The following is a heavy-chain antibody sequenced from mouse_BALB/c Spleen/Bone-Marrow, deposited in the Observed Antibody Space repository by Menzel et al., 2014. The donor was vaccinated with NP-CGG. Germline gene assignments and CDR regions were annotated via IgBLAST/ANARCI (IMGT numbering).Heavy chain of an antibody. D-gene: IGHD2-4*01. CDR3: ARAHYDYVLFDY. V-gene: IGHV2-9*02. CDR1: GFSLTTYG. CDR2: IWAGGST. Sequence: QVKLLESGPGLVSPSQCLSITCTVSGFSLTTYGVHWVRQPPGKGLEWLGVIWAGGSTNYNSALMSRLSISKDNSKSQVFLKMNSLQTDDTAMYYCARAHYDYVLFDYWGQGTTLTVSS. J-gene: IGHJ2*01.